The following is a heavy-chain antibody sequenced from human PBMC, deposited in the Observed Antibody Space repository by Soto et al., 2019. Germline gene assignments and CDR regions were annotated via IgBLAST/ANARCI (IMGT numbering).Heavy chain of an antibody. Sequence: ASVKVSCKASGYTFTIYYMHWVRQAPGQGLEWMGIINPSGGSTSYAQKFQGRVTMTRDTSTSTVYMELSSLRSEDTAVYYCARVDRQQLVPGYFDYWGQGTLVTVSS. CDR1: GYTFTIYY. CDR2: INPSGGST. CDR3: ARVDRQQLVPGYFDY. V-gene: IGHV1-46*01. D-gene: IGHD6-13*01. J-gene: IGHJ4*02.